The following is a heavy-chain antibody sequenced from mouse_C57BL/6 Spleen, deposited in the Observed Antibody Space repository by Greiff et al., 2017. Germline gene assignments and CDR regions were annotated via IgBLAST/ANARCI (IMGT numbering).Heavy chain of an antibody. D-gene: IGHD2-3*01. CDR3: ARDDGYYVVFLDY. CDR2: INPNNGGT. Sequence: EVQLQQSGPELVKPGASVKISCKASGYTFTDYYMNWVKQSHGKSLEWIGDINPNNGGTSYNQKFKGKATLTVDKSSSTAYMELRSLTSEDSAVYYCARDDGYYVVFLDYWGQGTTLTVSS. V-gene: IGHV1-26*01. J-gene: IGHJ2*01. CDR1: GYTFTDYY.